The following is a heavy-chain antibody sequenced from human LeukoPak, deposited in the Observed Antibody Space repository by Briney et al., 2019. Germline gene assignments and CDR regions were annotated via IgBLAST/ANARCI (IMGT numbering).Heavy chain of an antibody. CDR2: ISYDGSNK. CDR3: AKGLRSDGFWSGYYTGLDY. D-gene: IGHD3-3*01. V-gene: IGHV3-30*18. CDR1: GFTFSSYG. J-gene: IGHJ4*02. Sequence: GGSLRLSCAASGFTFSSYGMHWVRQAPGKGLEWVAVISYDGSNKYYADSVKGRFTISRDNSKNTLYLQMNSLRAEDTAVYYCAKGLRSDGFWSGYYTGLDYWGQGTLATVSS.